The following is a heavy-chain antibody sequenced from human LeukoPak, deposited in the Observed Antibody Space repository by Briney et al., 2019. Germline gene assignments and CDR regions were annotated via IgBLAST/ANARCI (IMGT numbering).Heavy chain of an antibody. V-gene: IGHV3-23*01. Sequence: GGSLRLSCAASGFTFSSYAMSWVRQAPGEGLEWVSAISGSGGSTYYADSVKGRFTISRDNSKSTLYLQMNSLRAEDTAVYYCARGDSPIYPELLDYWGQGTLVTVSS. CDR1: GFTFSSYA. J-gene: IGHJ4*02. CDR2: ISGSGGST. CDR3: ARGDSPIYPELLDY. D-gene: IGHD3-10*01.